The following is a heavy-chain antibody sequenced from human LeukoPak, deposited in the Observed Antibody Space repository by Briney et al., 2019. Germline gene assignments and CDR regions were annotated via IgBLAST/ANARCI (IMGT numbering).Heavy chain of an antibody. CDR3: ARDSITYYDFWSGYYRGAFDI. V-gene: IGHV3-21*01. CDR2: ISSSSSYI. CDR1: GFTFSSYA. D-gene: IGHD3-3*01. Sequence: PGGSLRLSCAASGFTFSSYAMSWVRQAPGKGLEWVSSISSSSSYIYYADSVKGRFTISRDNAKNSLYLQMNSLRAEDTAVYYCARDSITYYDFWSGYYRGAFDIWGQGTMVTVSS. J-gene: IGHJ3*02.